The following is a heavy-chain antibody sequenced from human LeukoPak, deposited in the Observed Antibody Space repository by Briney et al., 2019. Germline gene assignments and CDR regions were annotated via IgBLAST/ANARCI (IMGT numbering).Heavy chain of an antibody. CDR1: GGTFSSYA. D-gene: IGHD5-18*01. CDR2: IIPIFGTA. J-gene: IGHJ4*02. Sequence: ASVKVSCKASGGTFSSYAISWVRQAPGQGLEWMGGIIPIFGTANYAQKFQGRVTITADESTSAAYMELSSLRSEDTAVYYCARERAGYSYGDFDYWGQGTLVTVSS. V-gene: IGHV1-69*13. CDR3: ARERAGYSYGDFDY.